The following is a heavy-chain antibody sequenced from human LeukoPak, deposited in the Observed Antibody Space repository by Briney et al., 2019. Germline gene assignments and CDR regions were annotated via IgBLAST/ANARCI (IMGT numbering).Heavy chain of an antibody. Sequence: GGSLRLSCAASGFTFSSYAMSWVRQAPGKGLEWVSAISGSGGSTYYADSVKGRFTISRDNSKNTLYLQMNGLRAEDTAVYYCAKAEPGYCSSTSCPMGYWGQGTLVTVSS. CDR3: AKAEPGYCSSTSCPMGY. J-gene: IGHJ4*02. V-gene: IGHV3-23*01. CDR2: ISGSGGST. CDR1: GFTFSSYA. D-gene: IGHD2-2*01.